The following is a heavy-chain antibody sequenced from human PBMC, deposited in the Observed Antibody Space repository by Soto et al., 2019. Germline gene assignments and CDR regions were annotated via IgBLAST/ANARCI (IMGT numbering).Heavy chain of an antibody. D-gene: IGHD3-3*01. V-gene: IGHV1-18*01. J-gene: IGHJ3*02. CDR1: GYTFTSYG. Sequence: ASVKVSCKASGYTFTSYGISWVRQAPGQGLEWMGWISAYNGNTNYAQKLQGRVTMTTDTSTSTAYMELRSLRSDDTAVYYCASSVINDFWSGPKLTNAFDIWGQGTMVTVSS. CDR3: ASSVINDFWSGPKLTNAFDI. CDR2: ISAYNGNT.